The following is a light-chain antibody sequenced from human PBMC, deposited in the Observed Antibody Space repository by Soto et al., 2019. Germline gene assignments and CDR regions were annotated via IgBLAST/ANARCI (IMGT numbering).Light chain of an antibody. CDR2: GAS. Sequence: DIQMTQSPSTLSASVGERVTITCRASQSISSWLAWYQQKPGKAPKLLIYGASRLQSGVPSRFSGSGSGTEFILTITSLQPEDFATYYCLQLHGYPITFGQGTRLEIK. J-gene: IGKJ5*01. CDR3: LQLHGYPIT. V-gene: IGKV1-5*01. CDR1: QSISSW.